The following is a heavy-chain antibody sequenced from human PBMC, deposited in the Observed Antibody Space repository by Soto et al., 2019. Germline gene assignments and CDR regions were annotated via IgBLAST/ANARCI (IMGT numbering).Heavy chain of an antibody. Sequence: GESLKISCMGSGYKVSTWHNFTSYWIAWVRQMPGEGLEWMGIIYPGDSDTRYSPSFQGQVTISADKSINSVYLQWSSLKASDTATYYCARLGSSSWTRYDGYYYGMDVWGQGTTVTVSS. D-gene: IGHD6-13*01. CDR3: ARLGSSSWTRYDGYYYGMDV. CDR1: GYKVSTWHNFTSYW. J-gene: IGHJ6*02. CDR2: IYPGDSDT. V-gene: IGHV5-51*01.